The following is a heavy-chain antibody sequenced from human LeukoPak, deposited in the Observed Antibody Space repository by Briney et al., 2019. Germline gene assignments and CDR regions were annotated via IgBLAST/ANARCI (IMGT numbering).Heavy chain of an antibody. Sequence: GGSLRLSCAGSGFTFSIYAMTWVRQAPGRGLEWLSGISGSGGRTFHADSVKGRFTISRDNSKNMLYLQMNSLRAEHTAVFCCTIVRVATNFATELVCWG. V-gene: IGHV3-23*01. J-gene: IGHJ6*01. CDR2: ISGSGGRT. CDR1: GFTFSIYA. CDR3: TIVRVATNFATELVC. D-gene: IGHD1-14*01.